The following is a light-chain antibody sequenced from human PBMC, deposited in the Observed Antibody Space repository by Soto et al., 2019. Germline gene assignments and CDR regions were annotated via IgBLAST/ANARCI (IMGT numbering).Light chain of an antibody. CDR1: QSVSGSY. V-gene: IGKV3D-7*01. CDR2: GAS. CDR3: QQDYNLPRT. J-gene: IGKJ1*01. Sequence: EIVMTQSPATLSLSPGERATLSCRASQSVSGSYLSWYQQKPGQAPRLLIYGASTRATGIPARFSGSGSGTDFTLTISSLQPEDFAVYYCQQDYNLPRTFGQGTKVEIK.